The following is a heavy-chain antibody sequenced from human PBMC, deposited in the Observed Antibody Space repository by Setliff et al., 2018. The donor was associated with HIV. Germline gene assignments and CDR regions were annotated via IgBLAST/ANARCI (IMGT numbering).Heavy chain of an antibody. CDR1: GGTFSSYA. D-gene: IGHD1-1*01. J-gene: IGHJ5*02. CDR3: ARDYNWNYAWFDP. V-gene: IGHV1-69*13. CDR2: IIPIFGTA. Sequence: SVKVSCMASGGTFSSYAISWVRQAPGQGLEWMGGIIPIFGTANYAQKFQGRVTITADESTSTAYMELSSLRSEDTAVYYCARDYNWNYAWFDPWGQGTLVTVSS.